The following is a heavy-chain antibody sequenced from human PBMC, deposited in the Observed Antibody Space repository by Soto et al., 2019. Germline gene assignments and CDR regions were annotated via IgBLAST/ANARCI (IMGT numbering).Heavy chain of an antibody. V-gene: IGHV3-23*01. D-gene: IGHD3-9*01. J-gene: IGHJ4*02. CDR3: TKDSGYDSTD. Sequence: XGSLRLSCVASGFTFGTSGMSWVRQAPGKGLEWISGLSGDNNTDTKYADSVKGRFTISRDNSKSTLYLQMHSLRVEDTALYYCTKDSGYDSTDWGLGTLVTVSS. CDR1: GFTFGTSG. CDR2: LSGDNNTDT.